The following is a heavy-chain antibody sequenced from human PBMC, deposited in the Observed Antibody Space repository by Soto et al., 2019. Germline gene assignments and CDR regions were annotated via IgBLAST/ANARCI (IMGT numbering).Heavy chain of an antibody. V-gene: IGHV4-59*01. CDR1: GVSISSYY. D-gene: IGHD1-20*01. CDR3: ARYKSNYYYGMDV. J-gene: IGHJ6*02. CDR2: IYYSGIT. Sequence: SETLSLTCTVAGVSISSYYWIWIRQPPGKGLEWIGYIYYSGITNYNPSLKSRVTISVDTSKNQFSLKLSSVTAADTAVYYCARYKSNYYYGMDVWGQGTTVTVSS.